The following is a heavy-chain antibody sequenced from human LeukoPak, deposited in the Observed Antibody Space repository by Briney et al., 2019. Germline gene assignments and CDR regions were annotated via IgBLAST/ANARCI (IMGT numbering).Heavy chain of an antibody. D-gene: IGHD5/OR15-5a*01. CDR1: GFTFRSYA. CDR2: SSGSGDST. V-gene: IGHV3-23*01. J-gene: IGHJ3*02. CDR3: AKLLISVHDAFDI. Sequence: PGGSLRLSCAASGFTFRSYAMTWVRQAPGKGLEWVSVSSGSGDSTYYADSVKGRFTISRDNSKKTLYLQMNSLRAEDTDVYYCAKLLISVHDAFDIWGQGAMVIVSS.